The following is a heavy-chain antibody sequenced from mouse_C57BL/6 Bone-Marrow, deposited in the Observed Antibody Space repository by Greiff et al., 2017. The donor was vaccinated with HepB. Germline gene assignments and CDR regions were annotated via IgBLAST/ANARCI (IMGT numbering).Heavy chain of an antibody. Sequence: VQLQQSGPELVKPGASVKISCKASGYAFSSSWMNWVKQRPGKGLEWIGRIYPGDGDTNYNGKFKGKATLTADKSSSTAYMQLSSLTSEDSAVYFCARLRAYYYGSSSYFDVWGTGTTVTVSS. D-gene: IGHD1-1*01. CDR1: GYAFSSSW. CDR3: ARLRAYYYGSSSYFDV. CDR2: IYPGDGDT. V-gene: IGHV1-82*01. J-gene: IGHJ1*03.